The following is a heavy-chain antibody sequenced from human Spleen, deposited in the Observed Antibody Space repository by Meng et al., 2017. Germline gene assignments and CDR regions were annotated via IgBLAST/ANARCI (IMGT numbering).Heavy chain of an antibody. CDR2: IGHSGFT. V-gene: IGHV4-39*01. Sequence: QPQLQESGPGLVKPSEALSLTCSVSGDSISSSDSYWGWIRQPPGKGLEWIGSIGHSGFTYYTPSLKSRVTVSIDTSKSQFSLKLTSVTAADTAVYYCVRSSGWVRTGFDPWGQGTLVTVSS. CDR3: VRSSGWVRTGFDP. D-gene: IGHD6-19*01. CDR1: GDSISSSDSY. J-gene: IGHJ5*02.